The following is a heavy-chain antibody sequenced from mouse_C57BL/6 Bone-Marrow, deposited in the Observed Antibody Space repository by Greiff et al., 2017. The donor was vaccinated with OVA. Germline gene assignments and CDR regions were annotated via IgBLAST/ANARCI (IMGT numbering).Heavy chain of an antibody. CDR1: GFTFSSYA. Sequence: EVQLMQSGGGLVKPGGSLKLSCAASGFTFSSYAMSWVRQTPGKGLEWVATISAGGSYTYYPDNVKGRFTMSGDNASNTLYLQISHLRSEATAMDYCASERARAPIAYWGQGTLVTVSA. CDR3: ASERARAPIAY. D-gene: IGHD3-1*01. CDR2: ISAGGSYT. J-gene: IGHJ3*01. V-gene: IGHV5-4*01.